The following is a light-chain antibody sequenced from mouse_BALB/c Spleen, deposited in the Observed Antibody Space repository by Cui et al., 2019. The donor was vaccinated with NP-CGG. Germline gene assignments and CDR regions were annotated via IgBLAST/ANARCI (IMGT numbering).Light chain of an antibody. V-gene: IGLV1*01. CDR1: TGPVTTSNY. CDR3: ALWFSNHWV. J-gene: IGLJ1*01. Sequence: QAVLPQDSALPTSPGETVPSPCRPGTGPVTTSNYANWVQEKPDHLFTGLIGGTNNRAPGVPARFSGSLIGDKAALAITGAQTDDEAIYFCALWFSNHWVFGGGTKLTVL. CDR2: GTN.